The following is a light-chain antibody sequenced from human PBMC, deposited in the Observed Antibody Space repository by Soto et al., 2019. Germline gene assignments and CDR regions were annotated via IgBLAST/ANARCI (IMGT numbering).Light chain of an antibody. Sequence: DIQMTQSPSSLSASVEDRVIITCRASQSISNHLNWYQQKPGKAPKLLIFAASSLQSGVPSRFSGSRSGPDFTLTISSLQPEDFATYYCQQCYSSPPTFGQGTKVEI. V-gene: IGKV1-39*01. CDR2: AAS. J-gene: IGKJ1*01. CDR1: QSISNH. CDR3: QQCYSSPPT.